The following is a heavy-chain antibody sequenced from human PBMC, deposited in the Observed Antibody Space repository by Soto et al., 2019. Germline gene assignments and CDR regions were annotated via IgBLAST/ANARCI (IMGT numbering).Heavy chain of an antibody. Sequence: EVQLVESGGGLVKPGGSLRLSCAASGFTFSNAWMNWVRQAPCNGLEWVGHIKSKTDGGTTDYAARVKGRFTISSADSKNTLYLQMSSLKTEDTAVYYCPTGPTVTKPYYYYYGMDVWGQGTTVTVSS. CDR3: PTGPTVTKPYYYYYGMDV. D-gene: IGHD4-17*01. J-gene: IGHJ6*02. V-gene: IGHV3-15*07. CDR1: GFTFSNAW. CDR2: IKSKTDGGTT.